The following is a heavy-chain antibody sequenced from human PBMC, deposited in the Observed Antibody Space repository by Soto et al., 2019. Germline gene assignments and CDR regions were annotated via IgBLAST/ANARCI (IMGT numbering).Heavy chain of an antibody. CDR3: ARDGSGSTHQFDY. J-gene: IGHJ4*02. CDR2: IWYDGSNI. CDR1: GFTFSTYG. V-gene: IGHV3-33*01. D-gene: IGHD1-26*01. Sequence: QVQLGESGGGVGQPGWSLRLSCAASGFTFSTYGMHWVRQAPGKGLEWVAVIWYDGSNIYYADSVKGRFTISRDNSKNTLYLQMNSMRAEDTAVYYCARDGSGSTHQFDYWGQGTLVTVSS.